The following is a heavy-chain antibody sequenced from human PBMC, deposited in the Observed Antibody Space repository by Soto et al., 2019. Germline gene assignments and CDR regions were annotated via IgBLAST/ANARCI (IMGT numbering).Heavy chain of an antibody. CDR3: ARGSSSSWEYYYYGMDV. Sequence: GGSLRLSCAASGFTFSSYWMHWVRQAPGKGLVWVSRINSDGSSTSYADSVKGRFTISRDNAKNTLYLQMNSLRAEDTAVYYCARGSSSSWEYYYYGMDVWGQGTTVTVSS. V-gene: IGHV3-74*01. CDR1: GFTFSSYW. D-gene: IGHD6-6*01. J-gene: IGHJ6*02. CDR2: INSDGSST.